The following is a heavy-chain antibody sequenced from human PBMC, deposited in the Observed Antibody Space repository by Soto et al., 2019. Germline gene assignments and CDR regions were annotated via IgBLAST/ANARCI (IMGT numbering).Heavy chain of an antibody. CDR3: AKWTQDRRAFDS. V-gene: IGHV4-4*08. Sequence: QVQLQESGRGLVRPSETLSLNCAVSGDSVTLYFWNWIRQTPGKALEWIGYTHTTGTSRYNPSLRGRMSTPVATSKNQFSLLLTSVPAAGPAVYYCAKWTQDRRAFDSWGQGILVAVSS. CDR1: GDSVTLYF. CDR2: THTTGTS. J-gene: IGHJ4*02. D-gene: IGHD2-8*01.